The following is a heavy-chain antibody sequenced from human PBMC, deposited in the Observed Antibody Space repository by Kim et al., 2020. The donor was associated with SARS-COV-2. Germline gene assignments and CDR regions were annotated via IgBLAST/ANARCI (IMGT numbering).Heavy chain of an antibody. V-gene: IGHV3-33*01. J-gene: IGHJ4*02. CDR2: SNK. D-gene: IGHD3-16*01. CDR3: ARVGGTVDY. Sequence: SNKYYADSVKGRFTISRDNSKNTLYLQMNSLRAEDTAVYYCARVGGTVDYWGQGTLVTVSS.